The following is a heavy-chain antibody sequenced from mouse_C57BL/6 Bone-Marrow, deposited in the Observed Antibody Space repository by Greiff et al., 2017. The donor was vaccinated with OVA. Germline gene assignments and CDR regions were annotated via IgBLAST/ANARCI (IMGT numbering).Heavy chain of an antibody. CDR2: IYPRSGNT. CDR1: GYTFTSYG. J-gene: IGHJ1*03. Sequence: VKLVESGAELARPGASVKLSCKASGYTFTSYGISWVKQRTGQGLEWIGEIYPRSGNTYYNEKFKGKATLTADKSSSTAYMELRSLTSEDSAVYFCARSGGSRHWYFDVWGTGTTVTVSS. V-gene: IGHV1-81*01. D-gene: IGHD1-1*01. CDR3: ARSGGSRHWYFDV.